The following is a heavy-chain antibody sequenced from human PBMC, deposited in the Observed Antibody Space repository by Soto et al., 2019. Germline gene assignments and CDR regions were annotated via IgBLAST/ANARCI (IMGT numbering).Heavy chain of an antibody. J-gene: IGHJ4*02. CDR2: IYYSGST. CDR3: AREAIVRGQGSGWSGPKYYFDY. Sequence: KASETLSLTCTVSGGSISSSSYYWGWIRQPPGKGLEWIGSIYYSGSTYYNPSLKSRVTISVDTSKNQFSLKLSSVTAADTAVYYCAREAIVRGQGSGWSGPKYYFDYWGQGTRVTVSS. V-gene: IGHV4-39*02. D-gene: IGHD6-19*01. CDR1: GGSISSSSYY.